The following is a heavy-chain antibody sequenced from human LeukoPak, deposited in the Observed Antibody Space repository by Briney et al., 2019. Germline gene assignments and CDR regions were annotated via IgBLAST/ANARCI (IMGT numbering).Heavy chain of an antibody. CDR1: GFTFTNYW. V-gene: IGHV3-7*01. J-gene: IGHJ4*02. D-gene: IGHD6-6*01. Sequence: PGGSLRLSCAASGFTFTNYWMIWARQAPGKGLEWVANINEDGSEKYYVGSVEGRFTISRDNARNSVFLQMNSLRGDDTAMYYCASSSYSSSSYWGQGTLVTVSS. CDR2: INEDGSEK. CDR3: ASSSYSSSSY.